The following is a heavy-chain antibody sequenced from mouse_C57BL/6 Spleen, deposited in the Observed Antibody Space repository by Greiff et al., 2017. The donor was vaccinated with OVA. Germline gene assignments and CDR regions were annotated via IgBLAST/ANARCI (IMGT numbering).Heavy chain of an antibody. J-gene: IGHJ1*03. CDR2: IYPGSGNT. Sequence: QVQLQQSGPELVKPGASVKISCKASGYSFTSYYIHWVKQRPGQGLEWIGWIYPGSGNTKYNEKFKGKATLTADTSSSTAYMQLSSLTSEDSAVYYCARRGSYYSNPYWYFDVWGTGTTVTVSS. V-gene: IGHV1-66*01. CDR3: ARRGSYYSNPYWYFDV. CDR1: GYSFTSYY. D-gene: IGHD2-5*01.